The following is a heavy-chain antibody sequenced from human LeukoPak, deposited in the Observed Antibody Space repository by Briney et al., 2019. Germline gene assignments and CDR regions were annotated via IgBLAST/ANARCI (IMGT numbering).Heavy chain of an antibody. CDR2: IESKTDGGTT. D-gene: IGHD3-10*01. Sequence: GGTLRLSCAASGFIFNNYGMNWVRQAPGKGLEWVGRIESKTDGGTTDYAAPVKGRSTISRDDSTNTLYLQMNSLKSEDTAVYYCTTYGSGRKFDYWGQGILVTVSS. CDR3: TTYGSGRKFDY. CDR1: GFIFNNYG. V-gene: IGHV3-15*04. J-gene: IGHJ4*02.